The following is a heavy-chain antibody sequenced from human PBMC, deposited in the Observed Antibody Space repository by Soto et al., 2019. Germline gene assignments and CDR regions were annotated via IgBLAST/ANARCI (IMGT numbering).Heavy chain of an antibody. D-gene: IGHD3-22*01. V-gene: IGHV3-48*03. CDR2: ITGGGAII. Sequence: GGSLRLSCAASGFTFSHHEMNWVRQAPGKGLEWLSYITGGGAIIYYADSVKGRFTISRDNAKSSLYLQMNSLRAEDTAVYYCARDMRGYNDDVTRLEHWGQGVLVTVSS. J-gene: IGHJ1*01. CDR1: GFTFSHHE. CDR3: ARDMRGYNDDVTRLEH.